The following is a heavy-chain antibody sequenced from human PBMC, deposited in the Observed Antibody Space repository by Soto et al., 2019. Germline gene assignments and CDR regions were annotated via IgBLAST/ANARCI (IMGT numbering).Heavy chain of an antibody. Sequence: QVQLVQSGAEVKKPGSSVKVSCKASGGTFSSYTISWVRQAPGQGLEWMGRIIPILGIANYAQKFQGRVTITADKSTSTAYMELSSLRSEDTAVYYCAGDRHYGDYEDYWGQGTLVTVSS. CDR3: AGDRHYGDYEDY. D-gene: IGHD4-17*01. CDR2: IIPILGIA. CDR1: GGTFSSYT. V-gene: IGHV1-69*08. J-gene: IGHJ4*02.